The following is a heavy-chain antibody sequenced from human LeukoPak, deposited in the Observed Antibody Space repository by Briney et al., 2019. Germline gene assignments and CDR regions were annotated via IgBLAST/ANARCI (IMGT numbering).Heavy chain of an antibody. D-gene: IGHD1-26*01. CDR3: TRENRLSGSYYGGDY. J-gene: IGHJ4*02. Sequence: PGGSLRLSCAASGFTFSGSVMHWVRQASGKGLEWVGRIRSKANSYATAYAASVKGRFTISRDDSKNTAYLQMNSLKTEDTAVYYCTRENRLSGSYYGGDYWGQGTLVTVSS. V-gene: IGHV3-73*01. CDR1: GFTFSGSV. CDR2: IRSKANSYAT.